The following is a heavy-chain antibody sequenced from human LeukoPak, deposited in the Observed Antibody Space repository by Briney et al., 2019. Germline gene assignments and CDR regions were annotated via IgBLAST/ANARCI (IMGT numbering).Heavy chain of an antibody. Sequence: GGSLRLSCAASGFSFSSYWMSWVRQAPGKGLEWVANIKQDGSEKYYVGSVEGRFTISRDNSKNTLYLQMNSLRAEDTAVYYCAKDSSHYCFDYWGQGTLVTVSS. CDR1: GFSFSSYW. CDR3: AKDSSHYCFDY. J-gene: IGHJ4*02. V-gene: IGHV3-7*03. D-gene: IGHD2/OR15-2a*01. CDR2: IKQDGSEK.